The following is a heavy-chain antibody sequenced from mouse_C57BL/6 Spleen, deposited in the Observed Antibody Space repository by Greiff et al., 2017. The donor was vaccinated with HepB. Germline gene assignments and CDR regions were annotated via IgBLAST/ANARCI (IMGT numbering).Heavy chain of an antibody. CDR2: INPGSGGT. D-gene: IGHD1-1*01. CDR1: GYAFTNYL. V-gene: IGHV1-54*01. CDR3: ARDYYGSSAYWYFDV. Sequence: QVQLQQSGAELVRPGTSVKVSCKASGYAFTNYLIEWVKQRPGQGLEWIGVINPGSGGTNYNEKFKGKATLTADKSSSTAYMQLSSLTSEDSAVYFCARDYYGSSAYWYFDVWGTGTTVTVSS. J-gene: IGHJ1*03.